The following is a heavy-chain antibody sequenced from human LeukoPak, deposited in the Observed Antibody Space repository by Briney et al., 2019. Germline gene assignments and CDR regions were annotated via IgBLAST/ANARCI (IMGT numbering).Heavy chain of an antibody. V-gene: IGHV3-48*04. CDR2: ISSSGSTI. CDR3: AXNRILTGYYLFDY. CDR1: GFTFSSSS. J-gene: IGHJ4*02. Sequence: TGGSLRLSCAASGFTFSSSSMNWVRQAPGKGLEWVSYISSSGSTIYXXDXXXGRFTISRDNAKNSLYLQMNSLRAEDTAVYYCAXNRILTGYYLFDYWGQGTLVTVSS. D-gene: IGHD3-9*01.